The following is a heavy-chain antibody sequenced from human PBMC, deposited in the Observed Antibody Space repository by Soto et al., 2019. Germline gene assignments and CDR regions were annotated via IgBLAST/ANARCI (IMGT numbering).Heavy chain of an antibody. CDR3: AKDWAMVRGVIQFDY. CDR1: GGTFSSYT. V-gene: IGHV1-69*04. CDR2: IIPILGIA. Sequence: SVKVSCKASGGTFSSYTISWVRQAPGQGLEWMGRIIPILGIANYAQKFQGRVTITADKSTSTAYMELSSLRSEDTAVYYCAKDWAMVRGVIQFDYWGQGTLVTVSS. J-gene: IGHJ4*02. D-gene: IGHD3-10*01.